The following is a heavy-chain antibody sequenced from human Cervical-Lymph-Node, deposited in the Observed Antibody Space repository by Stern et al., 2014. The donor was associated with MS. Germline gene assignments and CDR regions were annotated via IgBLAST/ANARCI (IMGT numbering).Heavy chain of an antibody. D-gene: IGHD1-26*01. CDR2: IHLSDGAT. J-gene: IGHJ3*01. CDR1: GYTFLDYY. Sequence: QVQLVQSGAEVKKPGASVTVSCRTSGYTFLDYYIHWVRQAPGQGLEWMGIIHLSDGATTDAQKFQGRVTMTRDTSTNTAYMQLGSLTSEDTAVFFCAREGADNDAFDVWGQGTMVTVSS. V-gene: IGHV1-46*03. CDR3: AREGADNDAFDV.